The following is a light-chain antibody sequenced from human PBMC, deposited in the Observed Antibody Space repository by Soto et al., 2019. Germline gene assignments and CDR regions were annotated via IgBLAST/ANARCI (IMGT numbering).Light chain of an antibody. Sequence: QSALTQPASVSGSPGQSITISCTGTSSDVGGYKFVSWYQHHPGKAPKLIIYEVSNRPSGVSNRFSGSKSGNTASLTISGLQGEDEADYYCSSYTGSSSLVFGGGTKLTVL. V-gene: IGLV2-14*01. CDR1: SSDVGGYKF. CDR3: SSYTGSSSLV. CDR2: EVS. J-gene: IGLJ2*01.